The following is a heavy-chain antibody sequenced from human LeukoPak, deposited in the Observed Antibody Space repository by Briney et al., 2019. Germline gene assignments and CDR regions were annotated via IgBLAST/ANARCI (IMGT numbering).Heavy chain of an antibody. J-gene: IGHJ4*02. CDR1: GRSFSGYY. Sequence: SETLSLTCAVYGRSFSGYYWSWIRQPPGKGLEWIGEINHSGSTNYNPSLKSRVTISVDTSKNQFSLKLSSVTAADTAVYYCARVTVGALDYWGQGTLVTVSS. CDR3: ARVTVGALDY. CDR2: INHSGST. D-gene: IGHD1-26*01. V-gene: IGHV4-34*01.